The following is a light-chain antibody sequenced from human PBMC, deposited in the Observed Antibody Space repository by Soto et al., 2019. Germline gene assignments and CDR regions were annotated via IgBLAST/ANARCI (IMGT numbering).Light chain of an antibody. J-gene: IGKJ5*01. CDR3: RQYGSSHT. CDR2: AAS. Sequence: EIKFTQSPGTLSLSSGERATLSCSASQSVSSSYLAWYQQKPGEARRLLVYAASSRAIGIPDRFRGSVCGSEFIQTINGLEPEEFAVCYCRQYGSSHTFGKETRLEI. CDR1: QSVSSSY. V-gene: IGKV3-20*01.